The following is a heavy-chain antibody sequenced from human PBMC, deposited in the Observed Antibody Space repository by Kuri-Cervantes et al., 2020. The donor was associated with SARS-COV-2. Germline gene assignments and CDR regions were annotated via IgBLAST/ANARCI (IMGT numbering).Heavy chain of an antibody. CDR1: GGNFDSYG. D-gene: IGHD1-7*01. V-gene: IGHV1-2*02. CDR3: ARETPTGTTFFDY. Sequence: ASVKVSCKVSGGNFDSYGIGWVRQAPGQGLEWMGWINPNSGGTNYAQKFQGRVTMTRDTSISTAYMELSRLRSDDTAVYYCARETPTGTTFFDYWGQGTLVTVSS. CDR2: INPNSGGT. J-gene: IGHJ4*02.